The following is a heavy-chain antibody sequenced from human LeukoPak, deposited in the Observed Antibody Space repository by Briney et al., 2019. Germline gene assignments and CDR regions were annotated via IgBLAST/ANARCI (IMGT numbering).Heavy chain of an antibody. CDR3: ARDRGSLYYFDY. J-gene: IGHJ4*02. CDR2: IFYSGST. CDR1: GGSVSNSHYY. V-gene: IGHV4-61*01. Sequence: PSETLSLTCTVSGGSVSNSHYYWTWIRQPPGKGLEWIGSIFYSGSTNYNPSLKSRVTISVDTSKNQFSLKLNSVTAADTAVYYCARDRGSLYYFDYWGQGTLVTVSS. D-gene: IGHD3-10*01.